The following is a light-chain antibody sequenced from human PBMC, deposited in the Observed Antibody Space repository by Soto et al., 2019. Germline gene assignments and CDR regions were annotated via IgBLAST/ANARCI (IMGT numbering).Light chain of an antibody. CDR3: QQYDNWPALT. CDR1: QSVRSN. Sequence: EIAMTQSPATLSVSPGERATLSCRASQSVRSNLAWYQQTPGQAPRLLIYDASTRATGIPARFSASGSGTEFTLTISGLHAEDFAVYYCQQYDNWPALTFGGGTKVEIK. V-gene: IGKV3-15*01. J-gene: IGKJ4*01. CDR2: DAS.